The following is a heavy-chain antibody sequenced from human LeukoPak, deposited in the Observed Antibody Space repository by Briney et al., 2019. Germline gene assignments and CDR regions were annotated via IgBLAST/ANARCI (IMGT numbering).Heavy chain of an antibody. CDR1: GFIFSSYV. J-gene: IGHJ6*02. CDR2: ISARGDGT. V-gene: IGHV3-23*01. Sequence: GGSLRLSCAASGFIFSSYVMSWVRQAPGKGLEWVSSISARGDGTYYADSVKGRFTISRDNSKNTLYLQMNSLRAEDTAVFYCAKRSSGWYYYYGMDVWGQGTTVTVSS. CDR3: AKRSSGWYYYYGMDV. D-gene: IGHD6-19*01.